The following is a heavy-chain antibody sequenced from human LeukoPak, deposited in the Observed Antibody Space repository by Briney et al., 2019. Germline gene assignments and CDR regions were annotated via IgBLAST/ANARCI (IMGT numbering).Heavy chain of an antibody. CDR3: ARTAVRGVIARTVDY. D-gene: IGHD3-10*01. V-gene: IGHV1-69*13. J-gene: IGHJ4*02. CDR1: GGTFSSYA. Sequence: ASVKVSCKASGGTFSSYAISWVRQAPGQGLEWMGGIIPIFGTANYAQKFQGRVTITADESTSTAYMELSSLRSEDTAVYYCARTAVRGVIARTVDYWGQGTLVTVSS. CDR2: IIPIFGTA.